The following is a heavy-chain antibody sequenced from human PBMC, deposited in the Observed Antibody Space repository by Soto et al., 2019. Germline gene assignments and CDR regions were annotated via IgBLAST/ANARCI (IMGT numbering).Heavy chain of an antibody. V-gene: IGHV4-59*01. Sequence: KASETLSLTCTVSGASISSYYWSWFRQPPGRGLEWIGYISYSGSTNYNPSLKSRLTISADTSKNHFSLKLRSVTAADTAVYYCAREGGSYDSSGSFDYWGQGTLVTVSS. CDR3: AREGGSYDSSGSFDY. D-gene: IGHD3-22*01. CDR1: GASISSYY. CDR2: ISYSGST. J-gene: IGHJ4*02.